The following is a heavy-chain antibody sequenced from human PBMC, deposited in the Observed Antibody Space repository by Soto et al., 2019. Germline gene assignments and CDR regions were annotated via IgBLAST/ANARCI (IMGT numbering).Heavy chain of an antibody. CDR1: GYSFAGYY. CDR3: ATGDYHFWRNIAPL. J-gene: IGHJ4*02. Sequence: ASVKVCCKACGYSFAGYYMHWVRQAPGQGIKWMGIINPSGGSTSYAQKFQGRVTMTRDTSTSTGYMELSSLRSEDTAVYYCATGDYHFWRNIAPLWGQGTLVTVSS. V-gene: IGHV1-46*03. D-gene: IGHD3-3*01. CDR2: INPSGGST.